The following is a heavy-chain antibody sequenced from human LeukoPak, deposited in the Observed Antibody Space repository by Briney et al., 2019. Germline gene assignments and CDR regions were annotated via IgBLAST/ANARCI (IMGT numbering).Heavy chain of an antibody. J-gene: IGHJ4*02. D-gene: IGHD2-2*01. CDR2: TNHSGST. Sequence: SETLSLTCAVYGGSFSGYYWSWIRQPPGKGLEWIGETNHSGSTNYNPSLKSRVTISVDTSKNQFSLKLSSVTAADTAVYYCARGRRRYCSSTSCYGFDFDYWGQGTLVTVSS. CDR3: ARGRRRYCSSTSCYGFDFDY. V-gene: IGHV4-34*01. CDR1: GGSFSGYY.